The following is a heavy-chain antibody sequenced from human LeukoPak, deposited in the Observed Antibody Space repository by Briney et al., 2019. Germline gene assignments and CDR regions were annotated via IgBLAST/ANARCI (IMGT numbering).Heavy chain of an antibody. CDR1: GYTFTSYG. CDR3: ARDITYGDYGVGYYYYGMDV. V-gene: IGHV1-18*01. D-gene: IGHD4-17*01. Sequence: ASVKVSCKASGYTFTSYGISWVRQAPGQRLEWMGWISAYNGNTNYAQKLQGRVTMTTDTSTSTAYMELRSLRSDDTAVYYCARDITYGDYGVGYYYYGMDVWGQGTTVTVSS. CDR2: ISAYNGNT. J-gene: IGHJ6*02.